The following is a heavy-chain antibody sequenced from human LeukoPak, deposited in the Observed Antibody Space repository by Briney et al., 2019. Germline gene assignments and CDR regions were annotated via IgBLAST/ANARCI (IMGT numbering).Heavy chain of an antibody. J-gene: IGHJ6*03. D-gene: IGHD3-10*01. V-gene: IGHV4-59*01. CDR3: ARVTESYGSGRRHNYYYYYMDV. CDR1: GGSIRNYY. CDR2: IYYSGST. Sequence: SETLSLTCTVSGGSIRNYYWSWIRQPPGKGLEWIGYIYYSGSTNYNPSLKSRVTISVDTSKNQFSLKLNSMTAADTAVYYCARVTESYGSGRRHNYYYYYMDVWGKGTTVTISS.